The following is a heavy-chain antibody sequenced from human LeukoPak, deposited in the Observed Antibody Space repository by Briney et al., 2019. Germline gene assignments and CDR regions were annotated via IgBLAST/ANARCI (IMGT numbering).Heavy chain of an antibody. CDR1: GVSFSSYG. D-gene: IGHD1-14*01. CDR2: IRHDGSNI. CDR3: AKGAIRDSITCYFDY. J-gene: IGHJ4*02. Sequence: GGSLRLSCAASGVSFSSYGMHWVRQAPGKGLEWVAFIRHDGSNINYADSVKGRFTISRDNSRNTLDLQMNSLRVEDTAVYYCAKGAIRDSITCYFDYWGQGTLVTVSS. V-gene: IGHV3-30*02.